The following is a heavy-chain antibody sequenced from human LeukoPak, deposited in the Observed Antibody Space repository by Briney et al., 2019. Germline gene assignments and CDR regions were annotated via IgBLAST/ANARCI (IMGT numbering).Heavy chain of an antibody. D-gene: IGHD3-16*01. CDR3: ATPSGSYDYFDD. CDR1: GGSINTYY. V-gene: IGHV4-59*04. J-gene: IGHJ4*02. CDR2: IYYSGST. Sequence: SETLSLTCTVSGGSINTYYWSWIRQPPGKGLEWIGYIYYSGSTYYSPSLESRVTISVDTSKNQFSLKLSSVTAADTAVYYCATPSGSYDYFDDWGQGTLVTVSS.